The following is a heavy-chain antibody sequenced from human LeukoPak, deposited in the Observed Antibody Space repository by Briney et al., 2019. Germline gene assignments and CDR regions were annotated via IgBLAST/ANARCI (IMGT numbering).Heavy chain of an antibody. V-gene: IGHV1-2*02. Sequence: ASVKVSCKASGYTFISYGISWVRQAPGQGLEWMGWINPNSGGTNYAQKFQGRVTMTRDTSISTAYMELSRLRSDDTVVYYCVPHQQLVRGFDYWGQGTLVTVSS. J-gene: IGHJ4*02. CDR1: GYTFISYG. CDR3: VPHQQLVRGFDY. D-gene: IGHD6-13*01. CDR2: INPNSGGT.